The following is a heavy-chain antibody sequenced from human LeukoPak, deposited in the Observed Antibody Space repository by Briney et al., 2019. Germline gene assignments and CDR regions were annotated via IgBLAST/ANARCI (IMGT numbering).Heavy chain of an antibody. J-gene: IGHJ5*02. CDR3: ARGVLGYCSSTSCYNWFDP. Sequence: SETLSLTCAVYGGSFSGYYWSWIRQPPGKGLECIGEINHSGSTNYNPSLKSRVTISVDTSKNQFSLKLSSVTAADTAMYYCARGVLGYCSSTSCYNWFDPWGQGTLVTVSS. V-gene: IGHV4-34*01. D-gene: IGHD2-2*01. CDR1: GGSFSGYY. CDR2: INHSGST.